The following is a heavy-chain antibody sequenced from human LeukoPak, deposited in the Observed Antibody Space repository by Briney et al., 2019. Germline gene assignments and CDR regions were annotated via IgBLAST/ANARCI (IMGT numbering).Heavy chain of an antibody. J-gene: IGHJ4*02. CDR1: GGSVSSGSYY. CDR2: IYYSGST. V-gene: IGHV4-61*01. D-gene: IGHD3-3*01. Sequence: SETLSLTCTVSGGSVSSGSYYWSWIRQPPGKGLEWIGYIYYSGSTNYNPSPTSRVTISLDTSKNQFSLKLSSVTAADTAVYYCARRRGDFWSDYYAFDYWGQGTLVTISS. CDR3: ARRRGDFWSDYYAFDY.